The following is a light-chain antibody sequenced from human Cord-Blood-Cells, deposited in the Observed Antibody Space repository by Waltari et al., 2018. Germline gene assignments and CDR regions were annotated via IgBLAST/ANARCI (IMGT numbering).Light chain of an antibody. CDR2: DAS. J-gene: IGKJ2*01. CDR1: QDISNY. CDR3: QQYDNLPYT. Sequence: DIQMTQSPSSLSASVGDRVTITCQASQDISNYLNWYQQKPGKAPKLLICDASNLETGVPSRFSGSGSGTDFTFTISSLQPEDIATYYCQQYDNLPYTFGQETKLEIK. V-gene: IGKV1-33*01.